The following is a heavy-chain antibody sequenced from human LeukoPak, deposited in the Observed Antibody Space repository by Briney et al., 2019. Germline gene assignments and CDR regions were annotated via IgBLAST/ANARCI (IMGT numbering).Heavy chain of an antibody. CDR1: GYTFTSYG. CDR3: SSVPRMVYCSGGRCLDGLLDC. V-gene: IGHV1-18*01. D-gene: IGHD2-15*01. J-gene: IGHJ4*02. Sequence: ASVKVSCKASGYTFTSYGISWVRQAPGQALEWMGWISAYNGNTNYAQKLQGRVTMNTDTSTSTASIDLRSLRSDDPALDSFSSVPRMVYCSGGRCLDGLLDCWGQGAMVAVSS. CDR2: ISAYNGNT.